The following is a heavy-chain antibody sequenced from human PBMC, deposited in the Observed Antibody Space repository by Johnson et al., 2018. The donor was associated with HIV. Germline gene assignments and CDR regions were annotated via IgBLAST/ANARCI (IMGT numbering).Heavy chain of an antibody. CDR3: ARARSGSADDAFDI. J-gene: IGHJ3*02. D-gene: IGHD1-26*01. Sequence: QVQLVESGGGVVQPGRSLRLSCAASEFYTMHWVRQAPGKGLEWVAVISYDGSNKYYADSVKGRFTISRDNSKNTLYLQMNSLRAEDTAVYYCARARSGSADDAFDIWGQVTMVTVSS. CDR1: EFYT. V-gene: IGHV3-30*04. CDR2: ISYDGSNK.